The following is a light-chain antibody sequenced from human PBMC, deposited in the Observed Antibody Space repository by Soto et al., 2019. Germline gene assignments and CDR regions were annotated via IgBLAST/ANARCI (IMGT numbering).Light chain of an antibody. CDR3: CSYAGSNVFV. CDR2: EVT. J-gene: IGLJ1*01. CDR1: NSDIGNYNI. V-gene: IGLV2-23*02. Sequence: QSVLSQPASVSGSPGQSITISCTGSNSDIGNYNIVSWYQQHPDKAPQLIIYEVTKRPSGVSNRFSGYKSGNTAYLTISGLQAEDEGDYHCCSYAGSNVFVFGTGTKVTVL.